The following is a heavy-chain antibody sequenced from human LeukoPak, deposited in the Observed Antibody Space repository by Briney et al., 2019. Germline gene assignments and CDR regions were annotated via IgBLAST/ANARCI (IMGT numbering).Heavy chain of an antibody. CDR3: ARDGEYSSLYYYYYMDV. D-gene: IGHD6-6*01. CDR1: GFTFSSYW. V-gene: IGHV3-7*01. Sequence: GGSLRLSCAASGFTFSSYWMSWVRQAPGKGLECVANIKQDGSEEYYVDSVKGRFTISRDNAKNSLYLQMNSLRAEDTAVYYCARDGEYSSLYYYYYMDVWGKGTTVTVS. CDR2: IKQDGSEE. J-gene: IGHJ6*03.